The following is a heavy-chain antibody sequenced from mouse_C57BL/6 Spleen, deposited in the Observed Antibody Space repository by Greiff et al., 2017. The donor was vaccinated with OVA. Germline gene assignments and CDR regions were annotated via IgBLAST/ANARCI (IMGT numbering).Heavy chain of an antibody. Sequence: DVMLVESGGGLVQPKGSLKLSCAASGFNFNTYAMNWVRQAPGKGLEWVARIRSKSNNYATYYADSVKDRFTISRDDSESMLYLQMNNLKTEDTAMYYCVRITTVNAMDYWGQGTSVTVSS. CDR1: GFNFNTYA. CDR3: VRITTVNAMDY. CDR2: IRSKSNNYAT. J-gene: IGHJ4*01. V-gene: IGHV10-1*01. D-gene: IGHD1-1*01.